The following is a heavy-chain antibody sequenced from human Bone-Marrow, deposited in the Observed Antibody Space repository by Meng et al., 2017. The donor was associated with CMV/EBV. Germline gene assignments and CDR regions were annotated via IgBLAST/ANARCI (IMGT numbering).Heavy chain of an antibody. Sequence: GGSLRLSCVASGFTFSTYEFSWVRQAPGKGLEWLSYIDSAGTTTLYADSVKGRFTISRHDAQNSLYLQMTSLRADDTAVYYCARELPASWEPFDYWGPGPLVTSFS. J-gene: IGHJ4*02. CDR2: IDSAGTTT. V-gene: IGHV3-48*03. D-gene: IGHD1-26*01. CDR1: GFTFSTYE. CDR3: ARELPASWEPFDY.